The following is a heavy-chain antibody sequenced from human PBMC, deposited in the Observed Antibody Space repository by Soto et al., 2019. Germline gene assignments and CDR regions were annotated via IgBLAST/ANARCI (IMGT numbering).Heavy chain of an antibody. V-gene: IGHV4-61*01. Sequence: QVQLQESGPGLVKPSETLSLTCTVSGGSVSSGSYYWSWIRQPPGKGLEWIGYIYYSGSTNYNPSLTSRVTISVDTSKNQFSLKLSSVNAADTAVYYCARVNGRSWWFFDYWGQGTLVTVSS. CDR2: IYYSGST. D-gene: IGHD6-13*01. CDR1: GGSVSSGSYY. J-gene: IGHJ4*02. CDR3: ARVNGRSWWFFDY.